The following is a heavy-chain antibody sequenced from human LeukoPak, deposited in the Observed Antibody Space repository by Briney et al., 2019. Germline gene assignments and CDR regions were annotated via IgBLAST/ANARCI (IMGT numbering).Heavy chain of an antibody. CDR3: ARRRYYGSGSYIL. J-gene: IGHJ4*02. D-gene: IGHD3-10*01. CDR2: IIPIFGTA. Sequence: SVKVSCKASGGTFSSYAISWVRQAPGQGLEWMGGIIPIFGTANYAQKFQGRVTITADESTSTAYMELSSLRSEDTAVYYCARRRYYGSGSYILWGQGTLVTVSS. CDR1: GGTFSSYA. V-gene: IGHV1-69*13.